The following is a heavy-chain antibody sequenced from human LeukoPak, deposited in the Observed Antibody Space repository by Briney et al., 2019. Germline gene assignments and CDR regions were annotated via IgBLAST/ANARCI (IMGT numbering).Heavy chain of an antibody. D-gene: IGHD1-26*01. J-gene: IGHJ3*02. V-gene: IGHV4-34*01. CDR2: INHSGST. Sequence: PSETLSLTCAVYGGSFSGYYWSWIRQPPGKGLEWSGEINHSGSTNYNPSLKSRVTISVDTSKNQFSLKLSSVTAADTAVYHCARQSGSYRTNAFDIWGQGTMVTVSS. CDR1: GGSFSGYY. CDR3: ARQSGSYRTNAFDI.